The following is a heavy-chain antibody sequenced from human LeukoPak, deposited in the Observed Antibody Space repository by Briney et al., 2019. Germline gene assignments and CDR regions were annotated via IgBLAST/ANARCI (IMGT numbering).Heavy chain of an antibody. CDR3: ARDMSAGYSSSWSSFDY. CDR2: ISYDGSNK. CDR1: GFTFSSYA. J-gene: IGHJ4*02. Sequence: GRSLRLSCAASGFTFSSYAMHWVRQAPGKGLEWVAVISYDGSNKYYADSVKGRFTISRDNSKNTLYLQMNSLRAEDTAVYYCARDMSAGYSSSWSSFDYWGQGTLVTVSS. D-gene: IGHD6-13*01. V-gene: IGHV3-30-3*01.